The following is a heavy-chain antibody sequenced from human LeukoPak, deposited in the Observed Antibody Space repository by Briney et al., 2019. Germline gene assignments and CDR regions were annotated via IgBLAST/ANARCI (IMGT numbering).Heavy chain of an antibody. J-gene: IGHJ5*02. Sequence: GGSLRLFCTASGFPFSNAWMSWLRQAPGKGLEWVGRIKSKTDGGTTHYAAPVNGRFTISRDDSKNTLYLQMNSRKTEDTTVYECTPGYWFDPGGQGTLVTVSS. V-gene: IGHV3-15*01. D-gene: IGHD3-9*01. CDR1: GFPFSNAW. CDR3: TPGYWFDP. CDR2: IKSKTDGGTT.